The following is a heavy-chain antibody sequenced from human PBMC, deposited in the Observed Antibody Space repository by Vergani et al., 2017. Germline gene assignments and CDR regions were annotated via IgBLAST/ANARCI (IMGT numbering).Heavy chain of an antibody. J-gene: IGHJ4*02. CDR1: GFTFDFYG. Sequence: EVQLVESGGAVVRPGGSLRLSCEASGFTFDFYGFSWVRQAPGKGLERVSGLNWNGDDTGHADSVRGRFTVSRNNAQKSLYLQMNSLRVEDTAMYYWVGYFSSGWRAFDSWGRGTLVTVSS. V-gene: IGHV3-20*04. D-gene: IGHD6-19*01. CDR3: VGYFSSGWRAFDS. CDR2: LNWNGDDT.